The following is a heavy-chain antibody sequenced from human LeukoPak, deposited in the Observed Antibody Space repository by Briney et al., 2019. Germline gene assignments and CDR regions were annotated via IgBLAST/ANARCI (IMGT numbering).Heavy chain of an antibody. V-gene: IGHV3-21*01. D-gene: IGHD3-10*01. J-gene: IGHJ4*02. CDR1: GFTFSSYS. CDR2: ISSSSSYI. Sequence: GGSLRLSCAASGFTFSSYSMNWVRQAPGKGLEWVSSISSSSSYIYYADSVKGRFTISRDNAKNSLYLQMNSLRAEDTAVYYCARDYGSGSYYFDYWGQGTLVTVSS. CDR3: ARDYGSGSYYFDY.